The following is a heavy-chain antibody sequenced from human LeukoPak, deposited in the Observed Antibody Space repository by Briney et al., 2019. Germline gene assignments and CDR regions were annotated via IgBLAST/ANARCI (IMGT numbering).Heavy chain of an antibody. V-gene: IGHV3-9*01. CDR1: GFTFDDYA. CDR2: ISWNSGSI. Sequence: PGRSLRLSCAASGFTFDDYAMHWVRQAPGKGLEWVSGISWNSGSIGYADSVKGRFTISRDNAKNSLYLQMNSLRAEDTALYYCAKGTAAGDYRIDYWGQGTLVTVS. D-gene: IGHD4-17*01. CDR3: AKGTAAGDYRIDY. J-gene: IGHJ4*02.